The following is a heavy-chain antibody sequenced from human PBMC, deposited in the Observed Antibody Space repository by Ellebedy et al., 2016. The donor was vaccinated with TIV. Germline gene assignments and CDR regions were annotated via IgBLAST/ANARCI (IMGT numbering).Heavy chain of an antibody. CDR3: ARTHYDSSGYPPNYAFDI. Sequence: GESLKISCAASGFTFSSYEMHSVRQATGKGLEEVSAIGTAGDTYSPGSVKGRFTISRENAKTSLYLQMNSLRAEDTAVYYCARTHYDSSGYPPNYAFDIWGQGTMVTVSS. D-gene: IGHD3-22*01. V-gene: IGHV3-13*01. J-gene: IGHJ3*02. CDR2: IGTAGDT. CDR1: GFTFSSYE.